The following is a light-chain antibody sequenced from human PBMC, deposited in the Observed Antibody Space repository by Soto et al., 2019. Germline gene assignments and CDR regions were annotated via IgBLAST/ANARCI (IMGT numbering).Light chain of an antibody. CDR1: QSLLYTSNNKNF. CDR3: QQYYSTPRT. J-gene: IGKJ1*01. CDR2: WAS. V-gene: IGKV4-1*01. Sequence: EIVMTQFKKSLAVSLGERTTINCKSSQSLLYTSNNKNFLAWYKQKRGQHPKLXIYWASTRESGVPDRFSGSGSGTDFTLTISSLKAEDVEVYYCQQYYSTPRTFGQGTKVDIK.